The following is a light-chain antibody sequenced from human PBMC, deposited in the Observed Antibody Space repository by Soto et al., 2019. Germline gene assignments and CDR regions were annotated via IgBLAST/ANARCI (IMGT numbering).Light chain of an antibody. CDR3: KSYAGSNIYV. Sequence: QSVLTQSPSASGSPGQSVTISCTGTKNDIGVYDFVSWYQHHPGKAPRLIIYEVVQRPSGVPDRFSGSKSGNTASLTVSGLQAADEADYFCKSYAGSNIYVFGSGTKLTVL. CDR1: KNDIGVYDF. J-gene: IGLJ1*01. V-gene: IGLV2-8*01. CDR2: EVV.